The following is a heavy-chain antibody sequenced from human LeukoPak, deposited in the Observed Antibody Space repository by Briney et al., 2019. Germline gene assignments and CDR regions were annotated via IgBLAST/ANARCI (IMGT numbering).Heavy chain of an antibody. CDR1: GFTFGSYG. V-gene: IGHV3-23*01. J-gene: IGHJ1*01. CDR3: AIMHGYYDGSGYWVQ. CDR2: ITHNADRT. D-gene: IGHD3-22*01. Sequence: GGSLRLSCAASGFTFGSYGMSWVRQAPGKGLEWVSFITHNADRTSYADSVEGRFTISRDNPRNTLYMQMNSLRDEDTALYYCAIMHGYYDGSGYWVQWGQGTLVTVSS.